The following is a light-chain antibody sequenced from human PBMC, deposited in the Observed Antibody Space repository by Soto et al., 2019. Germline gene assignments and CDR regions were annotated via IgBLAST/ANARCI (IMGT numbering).Light chain of an antibody. Sequence: QSVLTQPPSVSEAPGQRVTIACTGSSSNIGAGYEAHWYQQVPGPAPKLISYENNNRPSGVPDRFSGSKSGTSAYLAITGLQAEDDAEYYCQSYDSSLSGYVFGTGTKLTVL. V-gene: IGLV1-40*01. CDR2: ENN. CDR1: SSNIGAGYE. CDR3: QSYDSSLSGYV. J-gene: IGLJ1*01.